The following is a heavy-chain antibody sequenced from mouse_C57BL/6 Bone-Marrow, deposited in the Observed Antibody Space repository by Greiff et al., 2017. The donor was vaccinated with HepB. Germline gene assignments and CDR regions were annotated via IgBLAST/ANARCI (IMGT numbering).Heavy chain of an antibody. Sequence: QVQLQQPGAELVMPGASVKLSCKASGYTFTSYWMHWVKQRPGQGLEWIGEIDPSDSYTNYNQKFKGKSTLTVDKSSSTAYMQLSSLTSEDSAVYYCAIREIYYGPYYYAMDYWGQGTSVTVSS. CDR1: GYTFTSYW. J-gene: IGHJ4*01. CDR2: IDPSDSYT. D-gene: IGHD2-1*01. V-gene: IGHV1-69*01. CDR3: AIREIYYGPYYYAMDY.